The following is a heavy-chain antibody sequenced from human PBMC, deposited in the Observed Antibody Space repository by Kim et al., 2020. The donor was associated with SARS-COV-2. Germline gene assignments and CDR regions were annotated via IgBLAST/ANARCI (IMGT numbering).Heavy chain of an antibody. CDR2: ISYDGSNK. V-gene: IGHV3-33*05. CDR3: ARDVSIVDSNMGGY. J-gene: IGHJ4*02. CDR1: GFTFSSYG. D-gene: IGHD2-21*01. Sequence: GGSLRLSCAASGFTFSSYGMHWVRQAPGKGLEWVAVISYDGSNKYYADSVKGRFTISRDNSKNTLYLQMNSLRAEDTAVYYCARDVSIVDSNMGGYWGQGTLVTVSS.